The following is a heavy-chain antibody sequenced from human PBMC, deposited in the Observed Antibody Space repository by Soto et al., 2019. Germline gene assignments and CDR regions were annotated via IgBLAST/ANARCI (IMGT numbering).Heavy chain of an antibody. V-gene: IGHV1-18*01. CDR2: VSGYNYNT. D-gene: IGHD2-8*01. Sequence: QVQLEQSGPEVKKSGASVKVSCKASGYSFRSYGINWVRQAPGQGLEWIGWVSGYNYNTKYAQKLQGRITVTTDTSTNTDYMELRSLRSDDTAVYYCGRSSSMLGAGWSDSWGRGTLVTVSS. CDR3: GRSSSMLGAGWSDS. CDR1: GYSFRSYG. J-gene: IGHJ5*01.